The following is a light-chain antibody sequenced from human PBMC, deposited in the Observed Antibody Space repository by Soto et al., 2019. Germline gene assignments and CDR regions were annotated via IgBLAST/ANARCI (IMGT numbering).Light chain of an antibody. V-gene: IGLV2-14*01. CDR3: FSKISGFVYG. Sequence: QSLTAQPASGSGSFGQSIRISCRGPNTALGVYGYVSWDQHHPGKAPKLLIYDVNNPPSGISDRFSGSKSGDTASLTISGLQAEDEADYFCFSKISGFVYGFGTGTKVTVL. CDR1: NTALGVYGY. CDR2: DVN. J-gene: IGLJ1*01.